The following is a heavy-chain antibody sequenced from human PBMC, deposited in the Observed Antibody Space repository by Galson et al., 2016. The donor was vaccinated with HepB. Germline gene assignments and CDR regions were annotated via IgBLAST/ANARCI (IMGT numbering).Heavy chain of an antibody. J-gene: IGHJ4*02. Sequence: SLRLSCAASGLSVGDAWMTWVRQAPGQGLEWVGNIRNKRDGGTADYGAPVKGRFTISRDDSKNTLYLQMSSLKTDDTAVYFCTTWDWGLDCWGQGTLVTVSS. V-gene: IGHV3-15*05. D-gene: IGHD3/OR15-3a*01. CDR3: TTWDWGLDC. CDR1: GLSVGDAW. CDR2: IRNKRDGGTA.